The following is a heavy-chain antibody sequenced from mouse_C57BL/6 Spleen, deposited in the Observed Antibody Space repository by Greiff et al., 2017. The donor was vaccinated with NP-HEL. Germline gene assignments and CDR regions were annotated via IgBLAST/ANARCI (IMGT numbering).Heavy chain of an antibody. CDR3: ARDDYGSPFAY. CDR1: GYSITSGYY. V-gene: IGHV3-6*01. Sequence: EVQVVESGPGLVKPSQSLSLTCSVTGYSITSGYYWNWIRQFPGNKLEWMGYISYDGSNNYNPSLKNRISITRDTSKNQFFLKLNSVTTEDTATYYCARDDYGSPFAYWGQGTLVTVSA. CDR2: ISYDGSN. D-gene: IGHD1-1*01. J-gene: IGHJ3*01.